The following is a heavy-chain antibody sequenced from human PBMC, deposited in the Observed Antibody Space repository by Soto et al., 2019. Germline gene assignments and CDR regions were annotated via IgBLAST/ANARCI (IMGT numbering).Heavy chain of an antibody. J-gene: IGHJ4*02. CDR1: GYTFTSYA. Sequence: QVQLVQSGAEEKKPGASVKVSCKASGYTFTSYAMHWVRQAPGQRLEWMGWINAGNGNTKYSPQFQGRVTITKDTSASTAYKELTSLRSEATAVYYCARSIVVVTALDYWGQGTLVTVSS. V-gene: IGHV1-3*05. D-gene: IGHD2-21*02. CDR2: INAGNGNT. CDR3: ARSIVVVTALDY.